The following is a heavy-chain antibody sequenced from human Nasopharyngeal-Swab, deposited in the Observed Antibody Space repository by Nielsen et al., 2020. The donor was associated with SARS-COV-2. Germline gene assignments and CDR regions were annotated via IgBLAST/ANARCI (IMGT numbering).Heavy chain of an antibody. CDR1: GFTFSSYG. CDR3: ATAPGIAAAAYFDY. V-gene: IGHV3-30*02. J-gene: IGHJ4*02. CDR2: IWYDGSNK. D-gene: IGHD6-13*01. Sequence: GESLKISCAASGFTFSSYGMHWVRQAPGKGLEWVAVIWYDGSNKYYADSVKGRFTISRDNSKNTLYLQMNSLRAEDTAVYYCATAPGIAAAAYFDYWGQGTLVTVSS.